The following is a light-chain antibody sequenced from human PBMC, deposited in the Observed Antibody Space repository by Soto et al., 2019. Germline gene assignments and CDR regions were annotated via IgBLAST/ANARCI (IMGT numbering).Light chain of an antibody. Sequence: QSALTQPASVSGSPGQSITISCTGTSSTVGGFNVVSWYQQHPGKAPKAIIYGGIKRSSGVSNRFSGSNSGSTASLTISGLQAEDEADYYCCSYVGATTYVFGTGTKVTVL. J-gene: IGLJ1*01. V-gene: IGLV2-23*01. CDR2: GGI. CDR1: SSTVGGFNV. CDR3: CSYVGATTYV.